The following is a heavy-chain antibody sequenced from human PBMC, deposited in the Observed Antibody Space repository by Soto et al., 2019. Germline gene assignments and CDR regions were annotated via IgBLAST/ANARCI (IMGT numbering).Heavy chain of an antibody. CDR2: IYPGDPDT. Sequence: GESLKISCKGSGYTFTAYWIGWVRQMPGKGLEWMGIIYPGDPDTRYSPSFQGQVTISADKSITTAYLQWSSLKASDTAMFYCARGGYSGNSKDPFYIWGPGTMVTVS. CDR1: GYTFTAYW. D-gene: IGHD6-25*01. CDR3: ARGGYSGNSKDPFYI. J-gene: IGHJ3*02. V-gene: IGHV5-51*01.